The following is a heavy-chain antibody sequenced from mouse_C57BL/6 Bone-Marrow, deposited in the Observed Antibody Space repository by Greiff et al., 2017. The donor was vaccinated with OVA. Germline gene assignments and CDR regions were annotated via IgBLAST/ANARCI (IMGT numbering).Heavy chain of an antibody. D-gene: IGHD1-1*01. CDR2: INPNNGGT. J-gene: IGHJ1*03. CDR1: GYTFTDYY. V-gene: IGHV1-26*01. CDR3: ARPLDYYGSSYWYFDV. Sequence: EVQLQQSGPELVKPGASVKISCKASGYTFTDYYMNWVKQSHGKSLEWIGDINPNNGGTSYNQTFKGKATLTVDKSSSTAYMELRSLTSEDSAVYYCARPLDYYGSSYWYFDVWGTGTTVTVSS.